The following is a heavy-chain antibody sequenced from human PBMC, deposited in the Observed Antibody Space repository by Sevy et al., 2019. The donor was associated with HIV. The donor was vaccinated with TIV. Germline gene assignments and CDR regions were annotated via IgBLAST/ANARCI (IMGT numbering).Heavy chain of an antibody. CDR1: GASISSSGYY. J-gene: IGHJ4*02. Sequence: SETLSLTCSVSGASISSSGYYWGWIRQPPGKGLEWIASIRYSGSTFYNPSLRSRVTISADTSKNQFSLKLNSVTAADTATCYCAGPTLTYSSGWTYYDYRGQGTVVTVSS. CDR2: IRYSGST. V-gene: IGHV4-39*01. D-gene: IGHD6-19*01. CDR3: AGPTLTYSSGWTYYDY.